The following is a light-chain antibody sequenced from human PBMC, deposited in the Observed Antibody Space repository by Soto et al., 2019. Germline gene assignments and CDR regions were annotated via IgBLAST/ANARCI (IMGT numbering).Light chain of an antibody. V-gene: IGKV3-20*01. CDR1: QALQRSF. CDR2: GVS. CDR3: QQYDHSPRT. Sequence: IVLTQSPGTLPLSPGERATLSCRASQALQRSFLAWYQHKPGQSPRLLISGVSSRAAGVPDRFSGSGSGTDFTLTISRLEPQDSAVYFCQQYDHSPRTFGQGTKVEI. J-gene: IGKJ1*01.